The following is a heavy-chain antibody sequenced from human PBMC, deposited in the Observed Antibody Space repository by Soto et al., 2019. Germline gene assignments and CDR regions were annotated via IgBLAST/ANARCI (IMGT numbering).Heavy chain of an antibody. Sequence: PGGSLTLSCAASGFTFSEHPMSCSRPAPGKGLEWVSYIGSSCTEIYYADSVKGRFTISRDNAKNSLSIQMNSLRADDTAVYYCARVFCRGDCYSPLDYWGQGTLVTVSS. J-gene: IGHJ4*02. CDR3: ARVFCRGDCYSPLDY. D-gene: IGHD2-21*02. V-gene: IGHV3-11*04. CDR1: GFTFSEHP. CDR2: IGSSCTEI.